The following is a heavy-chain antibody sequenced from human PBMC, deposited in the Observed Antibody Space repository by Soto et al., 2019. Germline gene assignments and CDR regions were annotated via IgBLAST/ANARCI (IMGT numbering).Heavy chain of an antibody. CDR3: ARARYYDFWSGPTQGFDP. CDR2: IYHSGST. J-gene: IGHJ5*02. CDR1: SGSISSSNW. D-gene: IGHD3-3*01. V-gene: IGHV4-4*02. Sequence: SETQSLTCAVSSGSISSSNWWSWVRKPPGKGLEWIGEIYHSGSTNYNPSLKSRVTISVDKSKNQFSLKLSSVTAADTAVYYCARARYYDFWSGPTQGFDPWGQGTLVTVSS.